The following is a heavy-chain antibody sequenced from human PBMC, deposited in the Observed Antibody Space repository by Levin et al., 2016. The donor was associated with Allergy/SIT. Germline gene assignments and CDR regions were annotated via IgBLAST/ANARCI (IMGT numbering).Heavy chain of an antibody. CDR3: AKLIARGMDV. D-gene: IGHD6-13*01. CDR2: ISGSGGST. J-gene: IGHJ6*02. Sequence: VRQAPGKGLEWVSAISGSGGSTYYADSVKGRFTISRDNSKNTLYLQMNSLRAEDTAVYYCAKLIARGMDVWGQGTTVTVSS. V-gene: IGHV3-23*01.